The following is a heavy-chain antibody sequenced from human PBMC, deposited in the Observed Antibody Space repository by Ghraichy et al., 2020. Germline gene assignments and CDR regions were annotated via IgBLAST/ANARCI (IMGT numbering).Heavy chain of an antibody. V-gene: IGHV3-33*01. CDR3: ARARRYYYGSGRYDY. CDR1: GFTFSSYG. D-gene: IGHD3-10*01. CDR2: IWYDGSNK. J-gene: IGHJ4*02. Sequence: GGSLRLSCAASGFTFSSYGMHWVRQAPGKGLEWVAVIWYDGSNKYYADSVKGRFTISRDNSKNTLYLQMNSLRAEDTAVYYCARARRYYYGSGRYDYWGQGTLVTVSS.